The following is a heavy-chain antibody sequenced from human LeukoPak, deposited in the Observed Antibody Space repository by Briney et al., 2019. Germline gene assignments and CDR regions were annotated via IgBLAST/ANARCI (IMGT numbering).Heavy chain of an antibody. D-gene: IGHD4-17*01. Sequence: GGSLRLSCAASGFTVSSNYMSWVRQAPGKGLEWVSVIYSGGSTYYADSVKGRFTISRDNSKNTLYLQMNSLRAEDTAVYYCAGVTVTTTVYYYYGMDVWGQGTTVTVSS. CDR1: GFTVSSNY. CDR2: IYSGGST. V-gene: IGHV3-53*01. J-gene: IGHJ6*02. CDR3: AGVTVTTTVYYYYGMDV.